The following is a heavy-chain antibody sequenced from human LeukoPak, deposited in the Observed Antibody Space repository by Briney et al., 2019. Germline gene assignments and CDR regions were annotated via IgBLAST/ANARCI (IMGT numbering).Heavy chain of an antibody. Sequence: PSETLSLTCTVSGGSISSYYWSWIRQPAGKGLEWIGRIYTSGSTNYNPSLKSRVTMSVDTSKNQFSLKLSSATAADTAVYYCARDLGCSGGSCYWNWFDPWGQGTLVTVSS. V-gene: IGHV4-4*07. J-gene: IGHJ5*02. CDR3: ARDLGCSGGSCYWNWFDP. D-gene: IGHD2-15*01. CDR2: IYTSGST. CDR1: GGSISSYY.